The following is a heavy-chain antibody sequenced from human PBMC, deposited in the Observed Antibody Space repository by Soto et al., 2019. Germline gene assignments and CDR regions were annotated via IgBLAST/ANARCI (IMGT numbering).Heavy chain of an antibody. CDR1: GFTFSSYS. CDR3: ARDCAWGAPVQQLANDAFDI. CDR2: ISSSSSYI. Sequence: GGSLRLSCAASGFTFSSYSMNWVRQAPGKGLEWVSSISSSSSYIYYADSVKGRFTISRDNAKNSLYLQMNSLRAEDPAVYYCARDCAWGAPVQQLANDAFDIWGQGTMVTVSS. D-gene: IGHD6-13*01. J-gene: IGHJ3*02. V-gene: IGHV3-21*01.